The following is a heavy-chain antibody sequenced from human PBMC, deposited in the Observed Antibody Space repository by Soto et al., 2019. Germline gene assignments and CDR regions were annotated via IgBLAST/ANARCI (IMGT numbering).Heavy chain of an antibody. J-gene: IGHJ4*02. D-gene: IGHD4-17*01. V-gene: IGHV3-33*01. CDR2: IWYDGSNK. Sequence: GGSLRLSCAASGFTFSSYGMHWVRQAPGKGLEWVAVIWYDGSNKYYADSVKGRFTISRDNSKNTLYLQMNSLRAEDTAVYYCARVVMTTVTTYFDYWGQGTLVTVSS. CDR1: GFTFSSYG. CDR3: ARVVMTTVTTYFDY.